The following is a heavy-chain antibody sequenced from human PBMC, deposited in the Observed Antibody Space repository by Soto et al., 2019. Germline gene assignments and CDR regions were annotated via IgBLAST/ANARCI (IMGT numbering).Heavy chain of an antibody. J-gene: IGHJ3*02. D-gene: IGHD3-3*01. CDR3: ARGGGVGVAGSAAFDM. Sequence: QLHLVQSGAVVKKPGASVTVSCSASGYPVTAYILNWVRQPLERGLGWMGGINPATGAAKYTQTFQGRVTMTRDTSTSTVFMELSGLTSEDTAVFYCARGGGVGVAGSAAFDMWGQGTLVTVSS. CDR1: GYPVTAYI. V-gene: IGHV1-2*02. CDR2: INPATGAA.